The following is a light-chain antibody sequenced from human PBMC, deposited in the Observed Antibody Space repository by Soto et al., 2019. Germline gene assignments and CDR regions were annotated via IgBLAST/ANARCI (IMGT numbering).Light chain of an antibody. Sequence: QSALTQPASVSGSPGQSITISCTGTSSDFGNYNLVSWYQHHPGKAPKLIIYEVVQRPSGVPDRFSGSKSGNTASLTVSGLQAADEADYYCKSYAGSNTYVFGTGTKVTVL. CDR1: SSDFGNYNL. CDR3: KSYAGSNTYV. V-gene: IGLV2-14*02. J-gene: IGLJ1*01. CDR2: EVV.